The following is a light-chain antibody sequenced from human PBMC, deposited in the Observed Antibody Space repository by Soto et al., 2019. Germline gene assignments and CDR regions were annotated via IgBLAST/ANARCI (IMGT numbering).Light chain of an antibody. CDR3: QQRSNWPYT. CDR1: QSVTSY. Sequence: EIVLTQSPATLSLSPGERATLSCRASQSVTSYLAWYQQKPGQAPRLLMYDASNRATGNAARFSGSGSGPDFTLTISSPEPEDFAVYYCQQRSNWPYTFGQGTKLEIK. J-gene: IGKJ2*01. CDR2: DAS. V-gene: IGKV3-11*01.